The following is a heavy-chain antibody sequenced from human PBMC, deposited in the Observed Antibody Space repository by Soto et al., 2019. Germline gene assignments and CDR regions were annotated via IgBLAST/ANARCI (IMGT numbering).Heavy chain of an antibody. CDR3: AKDSSPRYCSGGSCYGPPKFDY. CDR1: GFTFSSYA. CDR2: ISGSGGST. Sequence: EVQLLESGGGLVQPGGSLRLSCAAPGFTFSSYAMSWVRQAPGKGLEWVSAISGSGGSTYYADSVKGRFTISRDNSKNTLYLQMNSLRAEDTAVYYCAKDSSPRYCSGGSCYGPPKFDYWGQGTLVTVSS. D-gene: IGHD2-15*01. J-gene: IGHJ4*02. V-gene: IGHV3-23*01.